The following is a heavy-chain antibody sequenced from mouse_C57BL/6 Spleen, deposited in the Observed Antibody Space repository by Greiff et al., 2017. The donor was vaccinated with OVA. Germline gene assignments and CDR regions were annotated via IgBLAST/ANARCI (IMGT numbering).Heavy chain of an antibody. Sequence: EVHLVESGGGLVKPGGSLTLSCAASGFTFTSYAMSWVRQTPERRLEWVATISDGGSYTYYPDNVKGRFTISRDNAKNNLYLQMRHLTTEDTAMYYGARDRAVVATGFDDWGQGTTLTVSS. CDR3: ARDRAVVATGFDD. CDR2: ISDGGSYT. D-gene: IGHD1-1*01. V-gene: IGHV5-4*01. CDR1: GFTFTSYA. J-gene: IGHJ2*01.